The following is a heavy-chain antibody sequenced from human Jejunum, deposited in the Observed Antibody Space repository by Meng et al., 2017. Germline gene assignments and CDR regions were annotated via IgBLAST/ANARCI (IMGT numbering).Heavy chain of an antibody. J-gene: IGHJ4*02. CDR3: VRDVTRGGY. CDR2: ISSNGAGT. V-gene: IGHV1-2*02. D-gene: IGHD2-2*01. Sequence: QVQLVQSGAEVKKPGASVKVSCKASGYTFTDYYMHWVRQAPGQGLEWMGWISSNGAGTNYAQKFQGRVTMTRDTSISTAYMELSSLRSDDTAMYYCVRDVTRGGYWGQGTLVTVSS. CDR1: GYTFTDYY.